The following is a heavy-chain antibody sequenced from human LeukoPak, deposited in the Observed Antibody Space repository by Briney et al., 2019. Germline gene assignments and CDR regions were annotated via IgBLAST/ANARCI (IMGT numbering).Heavy chain of an antibody. J-gene: IGHJ4*02. Sequence: GESLKISCKASGYKFTNYWIGWVRQMPGKGLEWMGIIYPGDSETRYSPSFQGQVTISADKSVSTAYLQWSSLKTSDTAMYYCARGDSSIRYEYWGQGTLVTVSS. V-gene: IGHV5-51*01. CDR2: IYPGDSET. D-gene: IGHD2-2*01. CDR1: GYKFTNYW. CDR3: ARGDSSIRYEY.